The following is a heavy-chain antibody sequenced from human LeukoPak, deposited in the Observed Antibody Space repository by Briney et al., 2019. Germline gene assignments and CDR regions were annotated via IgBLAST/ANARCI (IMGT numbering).Heavy chain of an antibody. Sequence: PGGSLRLSCAASGFTFDDYGMSWVRQAPGKGLEWVSGINWNGGSTGYADSAKGRFTISRDNAKNSLYLQMNSLRAEDTALYYCAREGPDFWSGYTTYYFDYWGQGTLVTVSS. J-gene: IGHJ4*02. D-gene: IGHD3-3*01. V-gene: IGHV3-20*04. CDR3: AREGPDFWSGYTTYYFDY. CDR2: INWNGGST. CDR1: GFTFDDYG.